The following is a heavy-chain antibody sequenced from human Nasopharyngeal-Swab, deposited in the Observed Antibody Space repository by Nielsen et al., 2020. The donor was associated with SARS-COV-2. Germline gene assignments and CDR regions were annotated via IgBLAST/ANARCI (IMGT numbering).Heavy chain of an antibody. D-gene: IGHD3-22*01. Sequence: ASVKVSCKASGYTFTGYYMHWVRQAPGQGLEWMGRINPNSGGTNYVQKFQGRVTMTRDTSISTAYMELSRLRSDDTAVYYCAKAMRITMIGYYYYGMDVWGQGTTVTVSS. CDR3: AKAMRITMIGYYYYGMDV. V-gene: IGHV1-2*06. CDR2: INPNSGGT. J-gene: IGHJ6*02. CDR1: GYTFTGYY.